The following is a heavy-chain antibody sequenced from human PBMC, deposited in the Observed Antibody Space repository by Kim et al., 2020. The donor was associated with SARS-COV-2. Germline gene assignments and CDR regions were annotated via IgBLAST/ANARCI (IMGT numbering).Heavy chain of an antibody. Sequence: SETLSLTCTVSGGSISSYYWSWIRQPPGKGLEWIGYIYYSGSTNYNPSLKSRVTISVDTSKNQFSLKLSSVTAADTAVYYCAREHDYGDYLRGNWFDPWGQGTLVTVSS. D-gene: IGHD4-17*01. V-gene: IGHV4-59*01. J-gene: IGHJ5*02. CDR1: GGSISSYY. CDR2: IYYSGST. CDR3: AREHDYGDYLRGNWFDP.